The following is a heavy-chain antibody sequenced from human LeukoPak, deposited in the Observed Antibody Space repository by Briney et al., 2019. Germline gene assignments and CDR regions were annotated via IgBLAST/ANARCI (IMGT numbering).Heavy chain of an antibody. Sequence: GGSLRLSCAASGFTVSSNYMSWVRQAPGKGLEWVSVIYAGGNTYYADSVKGRFTISRDNSKNTLYLQMGSLRAEDMAVYYCATDVYGSGSYPYFDYWGQGTLVTVSS. J-gene: IGHJ4*02. V-gene: IGHV3-53*05. D-gene: IGHD3-10*01. CDR2: IYAGGNT. CDR1: GFTVSSNY. CDR3: ATDVYGSGSYPYFDY.